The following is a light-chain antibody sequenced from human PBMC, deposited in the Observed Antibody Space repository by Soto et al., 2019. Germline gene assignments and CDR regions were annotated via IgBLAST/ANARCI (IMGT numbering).Light chain of an antibody. CDR2: GIS. CDR1: QSVNSN. J-gene: IGKJ5*01. Sequence: EIVMTQSPATLSESPGERATLSCRASQSVNSNYLAWYQQKPGQAPRLLIYGISKRATDIPDRFSGSGSGKEFTLTISSLPAEDFANYCCQEHGQWPITFGQGTRLEIK. V-gene: IGKV3D-15*01. CDR3: QEHGQWPIT.